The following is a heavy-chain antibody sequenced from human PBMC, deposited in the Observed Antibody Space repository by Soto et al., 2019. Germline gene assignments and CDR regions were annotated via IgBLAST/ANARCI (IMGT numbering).Heavy chain of an antibody. CDR1: GGSFSGYY. Sequence: PSETLSLTCAVYGGSFSGYYWSWIRQPPGKGLEWIGEINHSGSTNYNPSLKSRVTISVDTSKNQFSLKLSSVTAADTAVYYCARCDYVWRRYTQGGAAFDIWGQGRMVTVSS. J-gene: IGHJ3*02. CDR3: ARCDYVWRRYTQGGAAFDI. CDR2: INHSGST. D-gene: IGHD3-16*01. V-gene: IGHV4-34*01.